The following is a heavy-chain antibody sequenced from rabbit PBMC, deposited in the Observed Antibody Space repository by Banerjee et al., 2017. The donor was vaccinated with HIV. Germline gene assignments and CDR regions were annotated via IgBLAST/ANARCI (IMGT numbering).Heavy chain of an antibody. V-gene: IGHV1S45*01. CDR2: IYNGDGST. D-gene: IGHD6-1*01. CDR1: GFSFSSSYF. J-gene: IGHJ3*01. Sequence: QELLVESGGGLVKPGASLTLTCTASGFSFSSSYFMCWVRQAPGKGLEWIACIYNGDGSTYYASWAKGRFTISKTSSTTATLQMTSLTGADTATYFCARGDYDGGYGWSTRLDLWGPGTLVTVS. CDR3: ARGDYDGGYGWSTRLDL.